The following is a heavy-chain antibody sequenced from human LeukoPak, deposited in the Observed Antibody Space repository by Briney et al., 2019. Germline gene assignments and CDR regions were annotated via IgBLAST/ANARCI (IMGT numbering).Heavy chain of an antibody. CDR1: GESFSGYY. CDR2: INHSGII. V-gene: IGHV4-34*01. J-gene: IGHJ4*02. CDR3: ARGKYDSGGYYLDY. Sequence: SETLSLTCAVYGESFSGYYWSWIRQPPGKGLTWIGEINHSGIINYNPSLKNRVTISLDTSKSQFSLKLSSVTAADTAVYYCARGKYDSGGYYLDYWGQGTLVTVSS. D-gene: IGHD3-22*01.